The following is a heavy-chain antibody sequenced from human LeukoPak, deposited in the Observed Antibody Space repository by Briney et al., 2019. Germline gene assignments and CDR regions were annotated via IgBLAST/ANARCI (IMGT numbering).Heavy chain of an antibody. CDR3: ARGAYYFDY. J-gene: IGHJ4*02. Sequence: SETLSLTCTVSGDSISSYYWNWIRQPPGKGLEWIGYIYYSGSTYYNPSLKSRVTISVDTSKNQFSLKLSSVTAADTAVYYCARGAYYFDYWGQGTLVTVSS. CDR1: GDSISSYY. V-gene: IGHV4-59*08. CDR2: IYYSGST. D-gene: IGHD3-16*01.